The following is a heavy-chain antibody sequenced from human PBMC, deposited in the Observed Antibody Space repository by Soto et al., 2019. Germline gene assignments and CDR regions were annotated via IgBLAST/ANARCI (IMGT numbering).Heavy chain of an antibody. Sequence: KPGGSLRLSCAASGFTFSDYYMTWIRQAPGKGLEWVSYISSTSGTISYADSVKGRFTISRDNAKDSLSLQMNSLRGEDTAFYYCARDVGPVTIFGEALSGYFDFWGQGTLVTVSS. CDR1: GFTFSDYY. J-gene: IGHJ4*02. CDR2: ISSTSGTI. CDR3: ARDVGPVTIFGEALSGYFDF. V-gene: IGHV3-11*01. D-gene: IGHD3-3*01.